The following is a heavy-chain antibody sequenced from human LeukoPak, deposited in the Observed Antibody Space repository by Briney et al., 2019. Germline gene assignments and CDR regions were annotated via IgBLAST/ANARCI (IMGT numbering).Heavy chain of an antibody. CDR3: ARDPSNYYGSGSSDY. V-gene: IGHV1-2*02. J-gene: IGHJ4*02. CDR2: INPNSGGT. CDR1: GYTFTGYY. D-gene: IGHD3-10*01. Sequence: ASVKVSCKASGYTFTGYYMHWVRQAPGQGLEWMGWINPNSGGTNYAQKFQGRVTMTRDTSISTAYMEVSRLRSDDTAVYYCARDPSNYYGSGSSDYWGQGTLVTVSS.